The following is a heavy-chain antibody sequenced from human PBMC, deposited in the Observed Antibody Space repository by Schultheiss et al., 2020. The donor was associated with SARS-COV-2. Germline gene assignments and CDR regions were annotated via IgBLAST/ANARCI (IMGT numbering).Heavy chain of an antibody. CDR3: ARNLLSGGYHYYYMDV. D-gene: IGHD3-3*01. CDR2: ISTSGGTK. V-gene: IGHV3-11*04. Sequence: GGSLRLSCAASGFTVSSNYMSWVRQAPGKGLEWVSYISTSGGTKYYADSVKGRFTISRDNAKNSLYLQTNSLSAEDTAVYYCARNLLSGGYHYYYMDVWGKGTTVTVSS. J-gene: IGHJ6*03. CDR1: GFTVSSNY.